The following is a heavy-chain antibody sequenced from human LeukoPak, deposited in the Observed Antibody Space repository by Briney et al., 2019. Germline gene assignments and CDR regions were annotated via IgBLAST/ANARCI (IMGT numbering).Heavy chain of an antibody. Sequence: PGGSLRLSCAASGFTVSSNYMSWVRQAPGKGLEWVSVIYSGGSTYYADSVKGRFTISRDNSKNTLYLQMNSLRAEDTAVYYCARAWVYYYGMDVWGQGTTVTVSS. CDR1: GFTVSSNY. CDR2: IYSGGST. CDR3: ARAWVYYYGMDV. J-gene: IGHJ6*02. D-gene: IGHD7-27*01. V-gene: IGHV3-53*01.